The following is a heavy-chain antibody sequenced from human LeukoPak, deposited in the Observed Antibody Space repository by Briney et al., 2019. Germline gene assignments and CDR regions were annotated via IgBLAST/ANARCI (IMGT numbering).Heavy chain of an antibody. D-gene: IGHD2-15*01. CDR1: GGSFSGYY. V-gene: IGHV4-34*01. J-gene: IGHJ2*01. CDR3: ARGGRSLVAAQFDL. CDR2: INHSGST. Sequence: PSETLSLTCAVYGGSFSGYYWSWIRQPLGKGLEWIGEINHSGSTNYNPSLKSRVTISVDTSKNQFSLKLSSVTAADTAVYYCARGGRSLVAAQFDLWGRGTLVTVSS.